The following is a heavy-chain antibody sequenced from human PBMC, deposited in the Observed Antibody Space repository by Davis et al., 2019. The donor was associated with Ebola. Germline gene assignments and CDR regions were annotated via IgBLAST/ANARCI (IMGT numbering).Heavy chain of an antibody. D-gene: IGHD4-17*01. CDR2: ISGSGAST. CDR1: GFTFRSYA. CDR3: AKGSPVTTWGDDY. V-gene: IGHV3-23*01. J-gene: IGHJ4*02. Sequence: GESLKISCAASGFTFRSYAMSWVRQAPGKGLEWVSGISGSGASTYYADSVKGRFTISRDNSKNTLYLQMNSLRADDTAVYYCAKGSPVTTWGDDYWGQGTLVTVSS.